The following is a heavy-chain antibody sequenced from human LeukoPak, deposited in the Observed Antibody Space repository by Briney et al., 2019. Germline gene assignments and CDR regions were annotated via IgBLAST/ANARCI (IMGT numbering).Heavy chain of an antibody. CDR1: GYAITSGGFS. Sequence: PSQTLSLTCTVSGYAITSGGFSWHWIRQSPGKGLEWIGCIYDRGPAYYNPSLKSRFTISVDRPKNQFFLNVTSLTAADTAVYFCARSRQASGLFNSWGQGTLVVVSS. J-gene: IGHJ5*01. V-gene: IGHV4-30-2*06. CDR3: ARSRQASGLFNS. CDR2: IYDRGPA. D-gene: IGHD3-10*01.